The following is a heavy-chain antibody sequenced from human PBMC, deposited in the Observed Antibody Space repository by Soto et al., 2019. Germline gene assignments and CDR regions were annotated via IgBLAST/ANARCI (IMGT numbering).Heavy chain of an antibody. CDR1: GGSISSYY. CDR2: IYYSGST. D-gene: IGHD6-19*01. V-gene: IGHV4-59*01. CDR3: ASAAVAGNYYYGMDV. J-gene: IGHJ6*02. Sequence: SETLSLTCAVSGGSISSYYWSWIRQPPGKGLEWIGYIYYSGSTNYNPSLKSRVTISVDTSKNQFSLKLSSVTAADTAVYYCASAAVAGNYYYGMDVWGQGTTVTVSS.